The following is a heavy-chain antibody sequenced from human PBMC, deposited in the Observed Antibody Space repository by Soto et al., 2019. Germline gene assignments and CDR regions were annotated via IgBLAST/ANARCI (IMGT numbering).Heavy chain of an antibody. CDR1: GDSITNNKW. J-gene: IGHJ4*02. Sequence: SETLSLTCSVSGDSITNNKWWSWVRQPPGKGLEWIGETHHSGRTNYNPSLKSRVSISVDKSKNSLYLHMNSLRAEDTAVYYCARPTYYYDSSGPPAYWGQGTLVTVSS. CDR3: ARPTYYYDSSGPPAY. V-gene: IGHV4-4*02. D-gene: IGHD3-22*01. CDR2: THHSGRT.